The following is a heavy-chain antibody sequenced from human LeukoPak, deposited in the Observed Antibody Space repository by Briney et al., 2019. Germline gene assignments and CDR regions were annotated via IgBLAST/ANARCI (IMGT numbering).Heavy chain of an antibody. CDR3: ARDGGAWTNSGRFDP. J-gene: IGHJ5*02. Sequence: SETLSLTCTVSGGSISSSSYYWGWIRQPPGKGLEWIGSIYYSGSTYYNPSLKSRVTISVDTSKNQFSLKLSSVTAADRAVYYCARDGGAWTNSGRFDPWGQGTLVTVSS. V-gene: IGHV4-39*07. D-gene: IGHD1/OR15-1a*01. CDR2: IYYSGST. CDR1: GGSISSSSYY.